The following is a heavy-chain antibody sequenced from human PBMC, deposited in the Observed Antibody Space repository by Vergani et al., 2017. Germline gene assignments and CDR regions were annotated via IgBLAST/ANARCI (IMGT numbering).Heavy chain of an antibody. CDR1: GFTSAGYA. V-gene: IGHV3-9*02. Sequence: EVQLEESGGGLVLPGRSLRLSCVASGFTSAGYAMHWVRQAPGKGLEWVSGISWNSNSIGYADSGKGRFTISRDNAKNSLYLQMNSLRAEDTALYYCAKDLGTSSGGGWFDPWGKGTLVTVSS. CDR3: AKDLGTSSGGGWFDP. D-gene: IGHD6-6*01. J-gene: IGHJ5*02. CDR2: ISWNSNSI.